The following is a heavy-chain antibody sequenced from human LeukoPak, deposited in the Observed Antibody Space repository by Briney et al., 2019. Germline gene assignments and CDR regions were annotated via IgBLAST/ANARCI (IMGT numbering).Heavy chain of an antibody. CDR3: ARGRKTMVRGVISSSSLYYYSYYMDV. J-gene: IGHJ6*03. V-gene: IGHV4-59*12. D-gene: IGHD3-10*01. CDR2: ISKSGST. Sequence: SETLSLTCTVSGGSISTYYWSWIRQPPGKGLEWIGYISKSGSTKYNPSLKSRVTISVDTSKNQLSLKLSSVTAADTAVYYCARGRKTMVRGVISSSSLYYYSYYMDVWGKGTTVTVSS. CDR1: GGSISTYY.